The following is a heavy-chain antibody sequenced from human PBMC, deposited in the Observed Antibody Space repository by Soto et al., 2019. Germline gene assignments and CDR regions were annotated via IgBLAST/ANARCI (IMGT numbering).Heavy chain of an antibody. CDR3: AWRYCSGGGCYHLSGP. CDR2: MNPNSGNT. CDR1: GYTFTSYD. Sequence: QVQLVQSGAEVQKPGASVKVSCKASGYTFTSYDINWVRQATGQGHEWMGWMNPNSGNTGYAQKFQGRVSMTRNTSISTAYIELSSLRSDVPAVYYCAWRYCSGGGCYHLSGPWGQGTLVTVSS. D-gene: IGHD2-15*01. J-gene: IGHJ5*02. V-gene: IGHV1-8*01.